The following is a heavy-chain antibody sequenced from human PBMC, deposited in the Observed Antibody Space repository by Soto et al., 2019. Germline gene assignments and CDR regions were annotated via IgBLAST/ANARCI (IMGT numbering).Heavy chain of an antibody. J-gene: IGHJ4*02. D-gene: IGHD5-12*01. V-gene: IGHV1-69*06. CDR3: AVTYSGYDYRVDY. CDR1: GGTFSSYA. CDR2: IIPIFGTA. Sequence: ASVKVSCKASGGTFSSYAISWVRQAPGQGLEWMGGIIPIFGTANYAQKFQGRVTITADKSTSTAYMELSSLRSEDTAVYYCAVTYSGYDYRVDYWGQGTLVTVSS.